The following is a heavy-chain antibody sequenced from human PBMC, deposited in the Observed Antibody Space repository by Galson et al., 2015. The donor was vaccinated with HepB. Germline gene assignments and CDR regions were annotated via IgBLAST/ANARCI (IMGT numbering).Heavy chain of an antibody. D-gene: IGHD6-13*01. CDR3: AKDPLPPAAGNRYYYYGMDV. Sequence: SLRLSCAASGFTFSSYGMHWVRQAPGKGLEWVAFIRYDGSNKYYADSVKGRFTISRDNSKNTLYLQMNSLRAEDTAVYYCAKDPLPPAAGNRYYYYGMDVWGQGTTVTVSS. J-gene: IGHJ6*02. V-gene: IGHV3-30*02. CDR1: GFTFSSYG. CDR2: IRYDGSNK.